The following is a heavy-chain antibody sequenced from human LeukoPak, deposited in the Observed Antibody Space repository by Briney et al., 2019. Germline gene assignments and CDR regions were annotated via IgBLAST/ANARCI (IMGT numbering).Heavy chain of an antibody. CDR3: ARESRITIFGVVTAYFDY. CDR1: GGSISSYY. CDR2: IYTSGST. V-gene: IGHV4-4*07. D-gene: IGHD3-3*01. J-gene: IGHJ4*02. Sequence: PSETLSLTCTVSGGSISSYYWSWIRQPAGKGLEWIGRIYTSGSTNYNPSLKSRVTMSVDTSKNQFSLKLSSVTAADTAVYYCARESRITIFGVVTAYFDYWGQGTLVTVSS.